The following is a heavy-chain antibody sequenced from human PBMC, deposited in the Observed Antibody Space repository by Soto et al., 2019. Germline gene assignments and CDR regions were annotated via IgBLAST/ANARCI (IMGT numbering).Heavy chain of an antibody. D-gene: IGHD2-2*01. J-gene: IGHJ5*02. Sequence: SETLSLTCTVSGDSISSYYWSWIRQPPGKGLEWIGYIYYSGSTNYNPSLKSRVTISVDTSKNQFSLKLSSVTAADTAVYYCARGYCSSTSCYLNWFDPWGQGTLVTVSS. CDR3: ARGYCSSTSCYLNWFDP. V-gene: IGHV4-59*01. CDR1: GDSISSYY. CDR2: IYYSGST.